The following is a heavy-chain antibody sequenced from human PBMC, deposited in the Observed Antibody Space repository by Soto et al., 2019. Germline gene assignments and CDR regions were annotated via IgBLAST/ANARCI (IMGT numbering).Heavy chain of an antibody. V-gene: IGHV3-30-3*01. Sequence: QVQLVESGGGVVQPGRSLRLSCAASGFTFRTHAMHWVRQAPGKGLEWVAVISYDGSNEYYADSVKGRFTISRDNSKNTLYLQMNSLRTEDTAIYYCAREVRGFVYFDCWGQGTLVTVSS. D-gene: IGHD3-10*01. CDR1: GFTFRTHA. CDR3: AREVRGFVYFDC. J-gene: IGHJ4*02. CDR2: ISYDGSNE.